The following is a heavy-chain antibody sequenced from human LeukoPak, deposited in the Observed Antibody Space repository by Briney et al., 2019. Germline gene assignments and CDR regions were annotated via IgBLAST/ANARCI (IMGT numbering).Heavy chain of an antibody. CDR3: ARSKRVAAAVGPPTDS. CDR1: GVTFSSYA. D-gene: IGHD6-13*01. CDR2: ISAARGGI. J-gene: IGHJ4*02. V-gene: IGHV3-48*01. Sequence: PGGSLRLSCAASGVTFSSYAMNCGRQAPGKGLGWISHISAARGGIYYADSLKGRFTISRDNAENSVFLQMTSLRPEDTAVYYCARSKRVAAAVGPPTDSWGPGTPLTVSS.